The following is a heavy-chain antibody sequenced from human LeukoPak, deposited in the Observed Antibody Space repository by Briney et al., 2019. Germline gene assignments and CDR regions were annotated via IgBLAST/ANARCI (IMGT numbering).Heavy chain of an antibody. D-gene: IGHD5-24*01. CDR1: GFTFSSYA. CDR2: ISFSGANT. J-gene: IGHJ3*01. Sequence: GGSLRLSCAASGFTFSSYAMYWVRQAPGKGLEWVSAISFSGANTYYADSVKGRFTISRDNSKDTLFLQMNSLRAEDTAIYYCARDIQLSTWGLGTMVTVSS. V-gene: IGHV3-23*01. CDR3: ARDIQLST.